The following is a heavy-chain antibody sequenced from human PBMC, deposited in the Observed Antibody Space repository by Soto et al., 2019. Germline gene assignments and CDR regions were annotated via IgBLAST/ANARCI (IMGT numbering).Heavy chain of an antibody. V-gene: IGHV4-34*01. D-gene: IGHD2-2*02. CDR2: INHSGST. CDR3: ARDHRIRDIVVVPAAITAPWGDAFDI. Sequence: TLSLTCAVYGGSFSGYYWSWIRQPPGKGLEWIGEINHSGSTNYNPSLKSRVTISVDTSKNQFSLKLSSVTAADTAVYYCARDHRIRDIVVVPAAITAPWGDAFDIWGQGTMVTVSS. CDR1: GGSFSGYY. J-gene: IGHJ3*02.